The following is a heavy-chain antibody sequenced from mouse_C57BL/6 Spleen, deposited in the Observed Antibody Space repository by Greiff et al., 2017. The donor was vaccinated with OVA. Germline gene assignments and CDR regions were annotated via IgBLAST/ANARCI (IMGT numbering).Heavy chain of an antibody. CDR3: ARSGGNYYAMDY. V-gene: IGHV1-55*01. J-gene: IGHJ4*01. CDR1: GYTFTSYW. Sequence: QVQLQQPGAELVKPGASVKMSCKASGYTFTSYWITWVKQRPGQGLEWIGDIYPGSGSTNYNEKFKSKATLTVDKSSSTAYMQLSSLTSEDSAVYYCARSGGNYYAMDYWGQGTSVTVSS. CDR2: IYPGSGST. D-gene: IGHD2-1*01.